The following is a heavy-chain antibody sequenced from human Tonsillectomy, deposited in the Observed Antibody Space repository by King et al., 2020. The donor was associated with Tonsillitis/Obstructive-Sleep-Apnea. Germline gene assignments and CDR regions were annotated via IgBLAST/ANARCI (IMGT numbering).Heavy chain of an antibody. V-gene: IGHV3-23*04. CDR1: GFTFRNYA. D-gene: IGHD4-23*01. J-gene: IGHJ5*01. Sequence: EVQLVESGGGLVQPGGSLRLSCAASGFTFRNYAMSWVRQAPGKGLEWVAAISASGGNTYYADSVKGRFTISRDKSKNTLYLQMNSLRAEDTAVYYCAKDPDYGGNSGWFDSWGQGTLVTVSS. CDR2: ISASGGNT. CDR3: AKDPDYGGNSGWFDS.